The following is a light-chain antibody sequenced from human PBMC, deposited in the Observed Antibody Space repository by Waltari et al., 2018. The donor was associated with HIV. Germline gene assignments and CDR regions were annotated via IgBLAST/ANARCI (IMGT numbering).Light chain of an antibody. CDR1: QSVSSS. CDR2: GAS. V-gene: IGKV3-11*01. CDR3: LQRNSWPLT. J-gene: IGKJ4*01. Sequence: EIVLTQSPATLSLSPGERATLSCRASQSVSSSLAWYQLKPGQAPRLLIYGASNRATGIPARFSGGGSGTDCTLTISSLEPEDFAVYYCLQRNSWPLTFGGGTRVEIK.